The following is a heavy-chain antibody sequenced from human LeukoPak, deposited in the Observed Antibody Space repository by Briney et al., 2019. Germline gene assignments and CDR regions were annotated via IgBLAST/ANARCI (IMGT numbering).Heavy chain of an antibody. D-gene: IGHD4-23*01. CDR1: GFTFSSYS. V-gene: IGHV3-48*01. Sequence: PGGSLGLSCAASGFTFSSYSMNWVRQAPGKGLEWVSYISSSSSTIYYADSVKGRFTISRDNAKNSLYLQMNSLRAEDTAVYYCARGRTVVTTCFDYWGQGTLVTVSS. CDR2: ISSSSSTI. CDR3: ARGRTVVTTCFDY. J-gene: IGHJ4*02.